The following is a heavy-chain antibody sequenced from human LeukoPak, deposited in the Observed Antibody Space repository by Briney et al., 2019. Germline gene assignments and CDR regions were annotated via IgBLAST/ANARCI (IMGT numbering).Heavy chain of an antibody. J-gene: IGHJ6*02. D-gene: IGHD3-3*01. V-gene: IGHV3-23*01. CDR1: GFTFSRHG. Sequence: GGSLRLSCAPSGFTFSRHGMHWVRQAPGKGLEWVSAISGSGGSTYYADSVKGRFTISRDNSKNTLYLQMNSLRAEDTAVYYCAKDCYDFWSGYWQGDYYGMDVWGQGTTVTVSS. CDR3: AKDCYDFWSGYWQGDYYGMDV. CDR2: ISGSGGST.